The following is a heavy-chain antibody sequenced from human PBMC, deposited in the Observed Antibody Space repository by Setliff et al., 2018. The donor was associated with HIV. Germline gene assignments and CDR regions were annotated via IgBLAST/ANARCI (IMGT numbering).Heavy chain of an antibody. CDR3: AQRPTCPNGVCYQY. J-gene: IGHJ4*02. V-gene: IGHV4-4*09. Sequence: SETLSLTCTVSGGSIKTNXXXXXRQSPGKGLEWIGYFYHSGSTNYNPSLKRRVSISVDTSKHEFALNLSPLTASAPAVYYCAQRPTCPNGVCYQYWGQGTLVTVSS. D-gene: IGHD2-8*01. CDR2: FYHSGST. CDR1: GGSIKTNX.